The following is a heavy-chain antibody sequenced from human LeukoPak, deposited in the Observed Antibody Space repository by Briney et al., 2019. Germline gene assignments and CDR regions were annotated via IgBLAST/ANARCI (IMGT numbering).Heavy chain of an antibody. Sequence: VSGPTLVKPTQTLTLTCTFSGFSLSTSGVGVGWIRQPPGKALEWLALIYWDDDKRYSPSLKSRLTITKDTSKNQVVLTMTNMDPVDTATYFCAYSQYYGSGSYYNGYFDYWGQGTLVTVSS. V-gene: IGHV2-5*02. CDR3: AYSQYYGSGSYYNGYFDY. D-gene: IGHD3-10*01. J-gene: IGHJ4*02. CDR1: GFSLSTSGVG. CDR2: IYWDDDK.